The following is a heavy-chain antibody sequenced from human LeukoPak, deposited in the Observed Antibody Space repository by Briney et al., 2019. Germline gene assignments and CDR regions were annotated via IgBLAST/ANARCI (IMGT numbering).Heavy chain of an antibody. CDR3: ARHVGGVVYGDYYYFDY. J-gene: IGHJ4*02. CDR2: IYYSGST. CDR1: GGSISSSSYY. Sequence: SETLSLTCTVSGGSISSSSYYWGWIRQPPGKGLEWIGSIYYSGSTYYNPSLKSRVTISVDTSKNKFSLKLSSVTAADTAVYYCARHVGGVVYGDYYYFDYWGQGTLVTVSS. D-gene: IGHD4-17*01. V-gene: IGHV4-39*01.